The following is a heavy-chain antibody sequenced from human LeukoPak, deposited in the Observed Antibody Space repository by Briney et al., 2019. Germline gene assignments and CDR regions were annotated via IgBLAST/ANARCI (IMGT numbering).Heavy chain of an antibody. CDR2: ITSSSTYI. Sequence: GGSLRLSCAASGFTFSNYNMNWVRQAPGKGLEWVSSITSSSTYIYYADSVKGRFTISRDNAKNSLYLQMNSLRAEDTAVYYCAELGITMIGGVWGKGTTVTISS. CDR3: AELGITMIGGV. J-gene: IGHJ6*04. CDR1: GFTFSNYN. V-gene: IGHV3-21*01. D-gene: IGHD3-10*02.